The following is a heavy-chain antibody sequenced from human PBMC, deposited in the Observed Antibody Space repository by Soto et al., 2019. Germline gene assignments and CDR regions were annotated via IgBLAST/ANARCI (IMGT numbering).Heavy chain of an antibody. J-gene: IGHJ4*02. Sequence: GGSLRLSCAASGFTLRSYEMSWVRRAPGKGLEWVSYISRSGTTIYYADSVKGRFTISRDNAKNSLYLQMNGLRVEDTAVYYCARGPSSGFYYFDYWGQGTLVTVS. V-gene: IGHV3-48*03. CDR2: ISRSGTTI. CDR1: GFTLRSYE. D-gene: IGHD3-22*01. CDR3: ARGPSSGFYYFDY.